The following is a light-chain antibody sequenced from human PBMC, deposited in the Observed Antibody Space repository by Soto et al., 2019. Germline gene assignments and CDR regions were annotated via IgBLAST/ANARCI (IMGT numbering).Light chain of an antibody. CDR3: QQYDSSPRT. J-gene: IGKJ1*01. CDR1: QSFTSTS. Sequence: EIVLTQSPGTLSLSPGERATLSCRASQSFTSTSLAWYQQKPGQAPRLLISGASRRAAGIPDKFSGSGSGTDFTLTISRLESEDIAVYYCQQYDSSPRTIGQGTKVDSK. CDR2: GAS. V-gene: IGKV3-20*01.